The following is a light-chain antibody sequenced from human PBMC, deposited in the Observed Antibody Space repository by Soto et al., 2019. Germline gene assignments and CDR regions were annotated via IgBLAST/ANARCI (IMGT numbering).Light chain of an antibody. V-gene: IGLV2-14*01. CDR1: SSDVGGYNY. Sequence: QSALTQPASVSGSPGQSITISCTGTSSDVGGYNYVSWYQQHPGQAPKLMIYDVSNPPSGVSNRFSGSKSVNTASLTISGLQAEDGADDYCSSYTSSSTLLYVFGTGTKLTVL. J-gene: IGLJ1*01. CDR3: SSYTSSSTLLYV. CDR2: DVS.